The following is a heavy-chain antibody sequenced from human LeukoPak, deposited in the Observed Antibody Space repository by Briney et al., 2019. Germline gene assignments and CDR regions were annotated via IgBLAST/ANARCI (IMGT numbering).Heavy chain of an antibody. D-gene: IGHD2-2*01. V-gene: IGHV3-21*01. Sequence: GGSLRLSCAASGFTFSSYSMSWVRQAPGKGLEWVSSISSSSSYIYYADSVKGRFTISRDNAKNSLYLQMNSLRAEDTAVYYCARIGGKGVPAAHFDYWGQGTLVTVSS. J-gene: IGHJ4*02. CDR3: ARIGGKGVPAAHFDY. CDR1: GFTFSSYS. CDR2: ISSSSSYI.